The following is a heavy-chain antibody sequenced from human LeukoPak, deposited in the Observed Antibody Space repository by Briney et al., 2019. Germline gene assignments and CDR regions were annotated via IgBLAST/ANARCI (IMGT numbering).Heavy chain of an antibody. Sequence: SETLSLTCTVSGGSISTYYWSWIRQPPGKGLEWIGYIYHSGSTKYNPSLKSRVTISVDTSKNQFSLKLSSVTAADTAVYYCARDKRVGARQFDYWGQGTLVTVSS. D-gene: IGHD1-26*01. CDR1: GGSISTYY. J-gene: IGHJ4*02. V-gene: IGHV4-59*12. CDR3: ARDKRVGARQFDY. CDR2: IYHSGST.